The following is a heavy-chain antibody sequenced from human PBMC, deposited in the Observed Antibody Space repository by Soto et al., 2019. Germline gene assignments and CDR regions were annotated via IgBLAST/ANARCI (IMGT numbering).Heavy chain of an antibody. D-gene: IGHD1-26*01. J-gene: IGHJ5*02. CDR3: AGGSHNWFDP. CDR2: IYYSGST. V-gene: IGHV4-39*01. CDR1: GGSISSSSYY. Sequence: SETVSLTCTVSGGSISSSSYYWGWIRQPPGKGLEWIGSIYYSGSTYYNPSLKSRVTISVDTSKNQFSLKLSSVTAADTAVYYCAGGSHNWFDPWGQGTLVTVSS.